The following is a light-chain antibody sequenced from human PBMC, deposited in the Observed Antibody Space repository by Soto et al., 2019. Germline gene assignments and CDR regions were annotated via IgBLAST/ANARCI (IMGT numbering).Light chain of an antibody. J-gene: IGKJ1*01. Sequence: DIQMTQSPSSLSASVGDRVTITCRASRSISSYLNWYQQKPGKAPKLLIYAASSLQSGVPSRFSGSGSGTDFTLTISSLHPEDFATYYCQQSYSTPRTFGQGTKVDIK. CDR2: AAS. V-gene: IGKV1-39*01. CDR3: QQSYSTPRT. CDR1: RSISSY.